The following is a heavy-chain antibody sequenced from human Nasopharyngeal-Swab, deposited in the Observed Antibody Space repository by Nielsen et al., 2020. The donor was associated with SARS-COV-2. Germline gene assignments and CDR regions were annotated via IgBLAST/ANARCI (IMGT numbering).Heavy chain of an antibody. J-gene: IGHJ5*02. CDR2: INPSGGST. D-gene: IGHD5-18*01. CDR3: ARGTDTAMVFRYNWFDP. V-gene: IGHV1-46*01. CDR1: GYTFTSYY. Sequence: ASVKVSCTASGYTFTSYYMHWVRQAPGQGLEWMGIINPSGGSTSYAQKFQGRVTMTRDTSTSTVYMELSSLRSEDTAVYYCARGTDTAMVFRYNWFDPWGQGTLVTVSS.